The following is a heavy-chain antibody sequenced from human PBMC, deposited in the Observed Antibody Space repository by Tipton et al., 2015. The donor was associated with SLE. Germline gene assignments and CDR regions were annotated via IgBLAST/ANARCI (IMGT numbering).Heavy chain of an antibody. CDR2: IYYSGST. CDR3: AHGNWGTKFGY. CDR1: GGSISSSSYY. J-gene: IGHJ4*02. Sequence: TLSLTCTVSGGSISSSSYYWAWIRQPPGKGLEWIGRIYYSGSTYYNPSLESRVTISVDTSKNQFSLKLSSVTAADTAVFYCAHGNWGTKFGYWGQGTLVTVSS. D-gene: IGHD7-27*01. V-gene: IGHV4-39*07.